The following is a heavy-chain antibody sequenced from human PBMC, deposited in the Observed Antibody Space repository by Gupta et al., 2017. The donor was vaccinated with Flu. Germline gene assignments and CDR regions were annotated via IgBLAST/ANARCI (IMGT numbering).Heavy chain of an antibody. V-gene: IGHV4-4*07. J-gene: IGHJ4*02. CDR3: ARDFGVGRTYLDF. CDR2: IYSSGST. CDR1: GGSISGYF. Sequence: QVQLQESGPGLVKPSETLSLTCTVSGGSISGYFWTWIRQPAGKGLEWIGQIYSSGSTNYNPSLESRVTMSVDTSSNQFSLKLSSVTAADTAVYHCARDFGVGRTYLDFWGQGTLVAVSP. D-gene: IGHD3-10*01.